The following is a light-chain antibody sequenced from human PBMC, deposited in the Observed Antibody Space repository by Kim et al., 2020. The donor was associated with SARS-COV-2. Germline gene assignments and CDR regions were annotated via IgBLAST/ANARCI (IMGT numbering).Light chain of an antibody. CDR3: CHDSGYPIT. V-gene: IGKV1-16*01. Sequence: DIQMTQSPSSLSASVGDRVTITCRASQNIRNSLAWFQQKPGKAPKSLIYGASTLQSGVPSRFSGGGSGTDYTLTISSLQPEDFAIYFCCHDSGYPITFGQGTRLEI. CDR2: GAS. J-gene: IGKJ5*01. CDR1: QNIRNS.